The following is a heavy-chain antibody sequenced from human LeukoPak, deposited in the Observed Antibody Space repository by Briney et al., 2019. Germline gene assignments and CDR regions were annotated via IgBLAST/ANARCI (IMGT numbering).Heavy chain of an antibody. J-gene: IGHJ4*02. Sequence: GGSLRLSCAASGFTFSSYWMSWVRQAPGKGLEWVANIKQDGSEKYYVDSVKGRFTISRDNAKNSLYLQMNSLGAEDTAVYYCARETSITMIVVVITTAGYFDYWGQGTLVTVSS. D-gene: IGHD3-22*01. CDR1: GFTFSSYW. V-gene: IGHV3-7*01. CDR3: ARETSITMIVVVITTAGYFDY. CDR2: IKQDGSEK.